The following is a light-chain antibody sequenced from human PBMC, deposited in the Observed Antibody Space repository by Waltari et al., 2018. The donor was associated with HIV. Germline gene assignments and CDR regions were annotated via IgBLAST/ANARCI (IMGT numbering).Light chain of an antibody. CDR1: QSIAPW. CDR3: QQYNRFPRP. Sequence: DIQLTPSPSTLSACVRDRVTITCRASQSIAPWLDWYQQKPGKASKLLIYKASNTENGGPSRFSGSGSATEFTLTISSLQPDDFATYYCQQYNRFPRPFGGGNNVEI. J-gene: IGKJ4*01. V-gene: IGKV1-5*03. CDR2: KAS.